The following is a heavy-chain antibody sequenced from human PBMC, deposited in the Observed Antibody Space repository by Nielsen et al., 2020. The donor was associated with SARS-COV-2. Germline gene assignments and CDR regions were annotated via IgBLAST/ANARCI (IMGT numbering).Heavy chain of an antibody. V-gene: IGHV3-30*04. CDR3: ARDSSGIAAAGPPAFDI. Sequence: GESLKISCAASGFTFSSYAMHWVRQAPGKGLEWVAVISYDGSNKYYADSVKGRFTISRDNSKNTLYLQMNSLRAEDTAVYYCARDSSGIAAAGPPAFDIWGQGTMVTVSS. CDR2: ISYDGSNK. CDR1: GFTFSSYA. J-gene: IGHJ3*02. D-gene: IGHD6-13*01.